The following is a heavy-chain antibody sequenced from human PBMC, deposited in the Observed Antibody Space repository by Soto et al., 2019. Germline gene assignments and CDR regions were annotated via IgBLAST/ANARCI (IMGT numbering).Heavy chain of an antibody. Sequence: QVQLVQSGVEVRESGASVKVSCKASGYTFSSHGISWVRQAPGQGLEWMGWISAYNGDTVYAQKXXDRAIMTTDTXXRXAXXELRGLASDDTAVYYCARDGAWGYDIWSHTAWLDPWGQGTLVTVSS. D-gene: IGHD3-3*01. CDR1: GYTFSSHG. CDR2: ISAYNGDT. J-gene: IGHJ5*02. V-gene: IGHV1-18*01. CDR3: ARDGAWGYDIWSHTAWLDP.